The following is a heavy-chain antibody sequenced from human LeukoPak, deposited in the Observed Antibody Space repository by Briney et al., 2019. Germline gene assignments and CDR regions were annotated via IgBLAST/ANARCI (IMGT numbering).Heavy chain of an antibody. CDR1: GFTFSNYA. J-gene: IGHJ4*02. Sequence: GGSLRLSCAASGFTFSNYAMNWVRQAPGKGLEWVSAISGSGGSTYYADSVKGRFTISRGNSKNTLYLQMNSLRAEDTAVYYCAKARVSSGWGAFDYWGQGTLVTVSS. CDR3: AKARVSSGWGAFDY. V-gene: IGHV3-23*01. D-gene: IGHD6-19*01. CDR2: ISGSGGST.